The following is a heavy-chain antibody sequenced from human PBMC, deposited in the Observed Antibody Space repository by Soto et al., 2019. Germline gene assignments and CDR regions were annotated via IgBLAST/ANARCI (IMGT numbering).Heavy chain of an antibody. J-gene: IGHJ4*02. CDR3: AKEYSGYDHFDY. Sequence: QVQLVESGGGVVQPGRSLRLSCAANGFTFSSYDMQWVRQAPGKGLEWVAVISYDGSNKYYADSVKGRFTISRDNSKNTLYLQMNSLRAEDTAVYYCAKEYSGYDHFDYWGQGTLVTVSS. V-gene: IGHV3-30*18. D-gene: IGHD5-12*01. CDR1: GFTFSSYD. CDR2: ISYDGSNK.